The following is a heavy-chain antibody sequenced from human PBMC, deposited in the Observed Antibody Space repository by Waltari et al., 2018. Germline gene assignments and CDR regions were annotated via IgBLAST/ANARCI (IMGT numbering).Heavy chain of an antibody. Sequence: EVQLVESGGGLVQPGRSLRLSCAASGFTFDDYAMHWVRQAPGKGLGWVSGISWNSGSIGYADSVKGRFTISRDNAKNSLYLQMNSLRAEDTALYYCAKETVAADAFDIWGQGTMVTVSS. CDR1: GFTFDDYA. V-gene: IGHV3-9*01. D-gene: IGHD6-19*01. J-gene: IGHJ3*02. CDR2: ISWNSGSI. CDR3: AKETVAADAFDI.